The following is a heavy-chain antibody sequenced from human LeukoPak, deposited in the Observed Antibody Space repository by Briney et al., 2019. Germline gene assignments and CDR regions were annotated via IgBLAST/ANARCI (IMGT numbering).Heavy chain of an antibody. V-gene: IGHV4-59*01. J-gene: IGHJ6*02. D-gene: IGHD3-10*01. CDR1: GGSISSYY. CDR3: ATDGSGSYNPPYYYYYGMDV. Sequence: SETLSLTCTVSGGSISSYYWSWLRQPPGKGLEWIGYIYYSGSTNYNPSFKSRVTISVDTSKNQFSLKLSSVTAADTAVYYCATDGSGSYNPPYYYYYGMDVWGQGTTVTVSS. CDR2: IYYSGST.